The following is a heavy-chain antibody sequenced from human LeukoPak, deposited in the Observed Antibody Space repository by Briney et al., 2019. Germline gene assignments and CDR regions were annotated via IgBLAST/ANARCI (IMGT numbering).Heavy chain of an antibody. Sequence: SVKVSCKASGGTFSSYAISWVRLAPGQGLEWMGGIIPIFGTVNYAQKFQGRVTITADESTSTAYMELSSLRSEDTAVYYCARAMGPYYYGSGTQWYYYYGMDVWGQGTTVTVSS. J-gene: IGHJ6*02. CDR2: IIPIFGTV. V-gene: IGHV1-69*13. CDR1: GGTFSSYA. CDR3: ARAMGPYYYGSGTQWYYYYGMDV. D-gene: IGHD3-10*01.